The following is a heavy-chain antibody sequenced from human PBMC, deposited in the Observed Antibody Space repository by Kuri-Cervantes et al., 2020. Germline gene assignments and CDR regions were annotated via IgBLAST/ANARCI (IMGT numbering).Heavy chain of an antibody. D-gene: IGHD5-18*01. CDR3: AKDLGGYGYGTPFDY. Sequence: GGSLRLSCAASGFTFDDYAMHWVRQAPGKGLEWVSGISWNSGSIGYADSVKGRFTISRDNAKNSLYLQMNSLRAEDTAVYYCAKDLGGYGYGTPFDYWGQGTLVTVSS. J-gene: IGHJ4*02. CDR2: ISWNSGSI. CDR1: GFTFDDYA. V-gene: IGHV3-9*01.